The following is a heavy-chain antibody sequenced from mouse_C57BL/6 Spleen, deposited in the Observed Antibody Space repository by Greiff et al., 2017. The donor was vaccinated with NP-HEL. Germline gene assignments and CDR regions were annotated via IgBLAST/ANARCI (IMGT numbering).Heavy chain of an antibody. CDR2: ISDGGSYT. CDR3: AREDYYYGSSYGAMDY. CDR1: GFTFSSYA. Sequence: EVKLMESGGGLVKPGGSLKLSCAASGFTFSSYAMSWVRQTPEKRLEWVATISDGGSYTYYPDNVKGRFTISRDNAKNNLYLQMSHLKSEDTAMYYCAREDYYYGSSYGAMDYWGQGTSVTVSS. J-gene: IGHJ4*01. D-gene: IGHD1-1*01. V-gene: IGHV5-4*01.